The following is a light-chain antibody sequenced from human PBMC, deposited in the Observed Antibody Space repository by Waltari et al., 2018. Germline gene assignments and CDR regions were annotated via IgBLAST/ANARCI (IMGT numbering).Light chain of an antibody. CDR2: GAS. CDR1: PRVGTN. V-gene: IGKV3-15*01. CDR3: QQYNNFPVT. Sequence: EIVMTQSPASPPVSPGESATLSCSASPRVGTNVAWYQQKIGQAPRLLIYGASTRATGLPARFSGRGFGTEFTFTISSLQSEDFAVYYCQQYNNFPVTFGPGTKVEI. J-gene: IGKJ1*01.